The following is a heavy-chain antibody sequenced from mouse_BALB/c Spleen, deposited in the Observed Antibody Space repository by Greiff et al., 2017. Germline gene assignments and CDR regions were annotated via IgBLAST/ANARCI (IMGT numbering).Heavy chain of an antibody. D-gene: IGHD6-1*01. CDR3: AREGAVRTFAY. J-gene: IGHJ3*01. Sequence: VQLQQSGAELVKPGASVKLSCTASGFNFKDSYMHWVKQSPEQGLEWIGRIDPANGNTKYDPKFQGKVTITADTSSNTAYLQLSSLPSEDTAVYYSAREGAVRTFAYWGEGTLVTVSA. CDR1: GFNFKDSY. V-gene: IGHV14-3*02. CDR2: IDPANGNT.